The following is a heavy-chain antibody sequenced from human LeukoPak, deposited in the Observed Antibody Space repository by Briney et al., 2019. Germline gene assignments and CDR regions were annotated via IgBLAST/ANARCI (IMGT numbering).Heavy chain of an antibody. V-gene: IGHV3-23*01. D-gene: IGHD3-22*01. CDR2: ISGSGGST. J-gene: IGHJ4*02. Sequence: PGGSLRLSCAASGFTFSSYAMSWVRQAPGKGLEWVSAISGSGGSTYYADSVKGRFTISRDNSKNTLYLQMNSLRAEDTAVYYCAKLGPRLTYDSSGYYPLFDYWGQGTLVTVSS. CDR1: GFTFSSYA. CDR3: AKLGPRLTYDSSGYYPLFDY.